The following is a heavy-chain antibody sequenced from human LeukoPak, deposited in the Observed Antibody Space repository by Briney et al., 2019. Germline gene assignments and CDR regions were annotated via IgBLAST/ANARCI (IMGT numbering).Heavy chain of an antibody. V-gene: IGHV3-53*01. CDR3: AKNRQLWLRGGYYFDY. J-gene: IGHJ4*02. CDR1: GFTVSSNH. D-gene: IGHD5-18*01. CDR2: IYSGGST. Sequence: GGSLRLSCAASGFTVSSNHMSWVRQAPGKGLEWVSVIYSGGSTYHADSVKGRFTISRDNSKNTLYLQMNSLRAEDTAVYYCAKNRQLWLRGGYYFDYWGQGTLVTVSS.